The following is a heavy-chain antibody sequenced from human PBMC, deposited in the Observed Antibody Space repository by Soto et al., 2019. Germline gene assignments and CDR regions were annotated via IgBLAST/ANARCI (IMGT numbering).Heavy chain of an antibody. CDR1: GGSISSGGYY. CDR2: IYYSGST. V-gene: IGHV4-31*03. Sequence: SETLSLTCTVSGGSISSGGYYWSWIRQHPGKGLEWIGYIYYSGSTYYNPSLKSRVTISVDTSKNQFSLKLSSVTAADTAVYYCAMRYYDSSGYAVWGQGTMVTVSS. CDR3: AMRYYDSSGYAV. J-gene: IGHJ3*01. D-gene: IGHD3-22*01.